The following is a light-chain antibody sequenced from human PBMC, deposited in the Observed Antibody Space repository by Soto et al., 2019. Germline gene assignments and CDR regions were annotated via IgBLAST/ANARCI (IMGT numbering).Light chain of an antibody. Sequence: DIPMTQSPSTLSASVGDTVTITCRASQTISGWLAWYQQRPGKAPNLLIFDASTLESGVPSRFSGSGSGTNFTLTISSLQSDDFATYYCLQYNGYYRTFGQGTKVQIK. V-gene: IGKV1-5*01. CDR1: QTISGW. J-gene: IGKJ1*01. CDR3: LQYNGYYRT. CDR2: DAS.